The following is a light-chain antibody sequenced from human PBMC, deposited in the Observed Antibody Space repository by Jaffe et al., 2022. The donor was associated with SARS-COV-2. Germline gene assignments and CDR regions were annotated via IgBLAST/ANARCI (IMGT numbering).Light chain of an antibody. CDR2: RAS. CDR3: QQYNTYSYT. CDR1: QNVNSW. Sequence: DFQMTQSPSTLSASVGDRVTFTCRASQNVNSWLAWYQQKPGKAPKLLIYRASSLESGVPARFSGSGSGTEFTLTISSLQPEDFATYYCQQYNTYSYTFGQGTKLEI. V-gene: IGKV1-5*03. J-gene: IGKJ2*01.